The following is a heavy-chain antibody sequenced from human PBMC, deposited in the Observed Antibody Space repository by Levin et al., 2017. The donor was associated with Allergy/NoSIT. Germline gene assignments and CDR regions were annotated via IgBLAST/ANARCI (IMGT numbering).Heavy chain of an antibody. CDR3: ARDQDDGSYYYGMDV. Sequence: GGSLRLSCAASGFTFSSYGMHWVRQAPGKGLEWVAVIWYDGSNKYYADSVKGRFTISRDNSKNTLYLQMNSLRAEDTAVYYCARDQDDGSYYYGMDVWGQGTTVTVSS. D-gene: IGHD5-24*01. J-gene: IGHJ6*02. CDR1: GFTFSSYG. V-gene: IGHV3-33*01. CDR2: IWYDGSNK.